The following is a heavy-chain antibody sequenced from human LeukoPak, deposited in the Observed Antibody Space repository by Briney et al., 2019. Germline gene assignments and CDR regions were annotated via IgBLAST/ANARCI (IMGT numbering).Heavy chain of an antibody. CDR1: GFTFSSYA. J-gene: IGHJ4*02. CDR2: ISGSGGST. CDR3: AKDKYRSHYLHDY. V-gene: IGHV3-23*01. Sequence: GGSLRLSCAASGFTFSSYAMSWVRQAPGKGLEWVSAISGSGGSTYYADSVKGRFTISRDNSKNTLHLQMNSLRAEDTAVYYCAKDKYRSHYLHDYWGQGTLVTVSS. D-gene: IGHD3-16*02.